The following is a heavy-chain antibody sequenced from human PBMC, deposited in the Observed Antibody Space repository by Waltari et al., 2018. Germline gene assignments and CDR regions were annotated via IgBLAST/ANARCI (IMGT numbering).Heavy chain of an antibody. CDR1: GGSFSGYS. D-gene: IGHD1-26*01. V-gene: IGHV4-34*01. CDR3: ASSVGAPRKAFDI. CDR2: INHSGST. Sequence: QVQLQQWGAGLLKPSETLSLTCAVYGGSFSGYSWSWIRQPPGKGLEWIGEINHSGSTNYNPSLKSRVTISVDTSKNQFSLKLSSVTAADTAVYYCASSVGAPRKAFDIWGQGTMVTVSS. J-gene: IGHJ3*02.